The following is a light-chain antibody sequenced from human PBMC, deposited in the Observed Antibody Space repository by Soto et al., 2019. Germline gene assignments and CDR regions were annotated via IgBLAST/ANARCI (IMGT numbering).Light chain of an antibody. V-gene: IGKV3-20*01. CDR2: GAS. CDR3: HQYGSAPWT. CDR1: QSVSSNY. J-gene: IGKJ1*01. Sequence: IVLTQSPGTLSLSPGERGALSCRASQSVSSNYVAWYQQKPGQAPRLRISGASNRATGTPDRFRGRGSGTDFTLTIIRLEPEDFAVYYCHQYGSAPWTFGQVTKVYIK.